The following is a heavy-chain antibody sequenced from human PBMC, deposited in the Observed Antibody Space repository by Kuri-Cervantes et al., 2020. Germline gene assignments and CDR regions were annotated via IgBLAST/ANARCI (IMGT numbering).Heavy chain of an antibody. D-gene: IGHD2-15*01. CDR1: GGSFSGYY. CDR2: INHSGST. J-gene: IGHJ4*02. CDR3: ARVRIVVVVAAYFDY. Sequence: ESLKISCAVYGGSFSGYYWSWIRQPPGKGLEWIGEINHSGSTNYNPSLKSRVTISVDTSKNQFSLKLSSVTAADTAVYYCARVRIVVVVAAYFDYWGQGTLVTVSS. V-gene: IGHV4-34*01.